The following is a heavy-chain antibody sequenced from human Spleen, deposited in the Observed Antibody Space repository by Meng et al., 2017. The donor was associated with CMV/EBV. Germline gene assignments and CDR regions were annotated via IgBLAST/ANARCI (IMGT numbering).Heavy chain of an antibody. D-gene: IGHD1-7*01. CDR3: AKDTLELWVRYGMDV. CDR1: GFAFSDYS. CDR2: ISGSGAST. V-gene: IGHV3-23*01. Sequence: GESLKISCAASGFAFSDYSMNWVRQAPGKGLEWVSAISGSGASTYYADSVKGRFTISRDNSKNTVYLQMDSLRAEDTAVYYCAKDTLELWVRYGMDVWGQGTTVTSP. J-gene: IGHJ6*02.